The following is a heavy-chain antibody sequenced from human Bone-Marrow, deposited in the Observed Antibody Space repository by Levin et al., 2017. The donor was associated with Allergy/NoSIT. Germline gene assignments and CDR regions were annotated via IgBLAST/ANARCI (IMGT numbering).Heavy chain of an antibody. CDR3: AKLIGDFRGSYYYMDV. V-gene: IGHV5-51*01. CDR1: GSSFPTYW. J-gene: IGHJ6*03. D-gene: IGHD3-10*01. Sequence: GGSLRLSCKGSGSSFPTYWIAWVRQMPGKGLEWMGIIHPGDSDARYSPSFQGQVTISADKSISTAYLQWSSLKASDTAIYYCAKLIGDFRGSYYYMDVWGKGTTVTVSS. CDR2: IHPGDSDA.